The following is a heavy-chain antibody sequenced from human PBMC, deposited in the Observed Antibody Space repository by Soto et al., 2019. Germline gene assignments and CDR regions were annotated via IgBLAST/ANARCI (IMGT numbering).Heavy chain of an antibody. CDR3: ARAVIANYYDSSGYFKAQDAFDI. CDR2: IYYSGST. J-gene: IGHJ3*02. V-gene: IGHV4-30-4*01. D-gene: IGHD3-22*01. CDR1: GGSISSGDYY. Sequence: SETLSLTCTVSGGSISSGDYYWSWIRQPPGKGLEWIGYIYYSGSTYYNPSLKSRVTISVDTSKNQFSLKLSSVTAADTAVYYCARAVIANYYDSSGYFKAQDAFDIWGQGTMVTVSS.